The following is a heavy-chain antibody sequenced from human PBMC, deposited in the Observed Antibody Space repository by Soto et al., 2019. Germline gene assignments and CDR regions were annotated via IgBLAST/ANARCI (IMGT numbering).Heavy chain of an antibody. CDR3: ARDGLRFLEWSPVPPYGMDV. V-gene: IGHV4-31*11. Sequence: TLSPTGAVSGASISIGGYYWSWIRQHPGKGLEWIGYIYYSGSTYYNPSLKSRVTISVDTSKNQFSLKLSSVTAADTAVYYCARDGLRFLEWSPVPPYGMDVWGQGTTVTVYS. J-gene: IGHJ6*02. D-gene: IGHD3-3*01. CDR2: IYYSGST. CDR1: GASISIGGYY.